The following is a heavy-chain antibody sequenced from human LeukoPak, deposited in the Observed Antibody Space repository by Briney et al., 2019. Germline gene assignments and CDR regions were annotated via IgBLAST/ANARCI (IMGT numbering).Heavy chain of an antibody. D-gene: IGHD1-26*01. CDR1: GFTISSNY. J-gene: IGHJ4*02. Sequence: GGSLRLSCAASGFTISSNYMSWVRQAPEKGLEWVATISGSGGGTYYADSVKGRFTISRDDSKNTLYLQMNSLRAEDTAVYYCAKDLGRYRNNYFDYWGQGTLVTVSS. CDR3: AKDLGRYRNNYFDY. V-gene: IGHV3-23*01. CDR2: ISGSGGGT.